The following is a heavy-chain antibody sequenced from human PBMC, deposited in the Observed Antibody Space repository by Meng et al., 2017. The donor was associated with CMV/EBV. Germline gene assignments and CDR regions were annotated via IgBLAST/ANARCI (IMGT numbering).Heavy chain of an antibody. D-gene: IGHD2-15*01. CDR1: GFTFSSYW. CDR2: IKQDGSEK. J-gene: IGHJ4*02. V-gene: IGHV3-7*01. Sequence: GESLKISCAASGFTFSSYWMSWVRQAPGKGLEWVANIKQDGSEKYYVDSVKGRFTISRDNAKNSLYLQMNSLRAEDTAVYYCARDRGLYSVAATNLIHYFDYWGQGTLVTVSS. CDR3: ARDRGLYSVAATNLIHYFDY.